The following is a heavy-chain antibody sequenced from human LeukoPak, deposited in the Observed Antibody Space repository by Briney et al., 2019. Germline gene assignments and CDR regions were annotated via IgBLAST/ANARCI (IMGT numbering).Heavy chain of an antibody. Sequence: ASVKVSCKASGYSFSDNYMHWVRQAPGQGLEWMGCINPSSGGTDYAQKFQGRVTMTRDTSISTAYLELSRLRSDDTAVYYCAREVYGDYSFDYWGQGTLLTVSS. CDR3: AREVYGDYSFDY. D-gene: IGHD4-17*01. J-gene: IGHJ4*02. V-gene: IGHV1-2*02. CDR1: GYSFSDNY. CDR2: INPSSGGT.